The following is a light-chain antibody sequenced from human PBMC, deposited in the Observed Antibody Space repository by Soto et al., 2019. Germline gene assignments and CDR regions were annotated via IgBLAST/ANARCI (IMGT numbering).Light chain of an antibody. V-gene: IGKV3-20*01. Sequence: EIVLIQSPATLSLSPGERATLSCRASQSVGSYLAWYQHKPGQAPRLLISDASNRATGIPDRFSGSGSGTDFTLTISRLEPEDFAVYFCQQYDSSPPTFGQGTKVDIK. CDR3: QQYDSSPPT. J-gene: IGKJ1*01. CDR1: QSVGSY. CDR2: DAS.